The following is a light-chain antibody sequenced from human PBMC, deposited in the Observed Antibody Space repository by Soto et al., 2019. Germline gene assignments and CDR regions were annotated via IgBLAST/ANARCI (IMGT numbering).Light chain of an antibody. J-gene: IGLJ3*02. CDR1: SSNIGAGYD. Sequence: QSVLTQPPSVSGAPGQRVTISCTGSSSNIGAGYDVHWYQKLPGTAPKLLIYGNSNRPSGVPDRFSGSKSGTSASLAITGLQAEDEADYYCQSYDRSLSGSVFGGGTKVTVL. CDR2: GNS. V-gene: IGLV1-40*01. CDR3: QSYDRSLSGSV.